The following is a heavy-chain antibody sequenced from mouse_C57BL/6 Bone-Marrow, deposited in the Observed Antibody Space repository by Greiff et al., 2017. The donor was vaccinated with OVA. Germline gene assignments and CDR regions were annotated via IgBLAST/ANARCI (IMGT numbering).Heavy chain of an antibody. V-gene: IGHV1-5*01. CDR1: GYTFTSYW. J-gene: IGHJ2*01. CDR3: TTASVSLYYFDY. Sequence: EVQLQQSGTVLARPGASVKMSCNTSGYTFTSYWMHWVKQRPGQGLEWIGAIYPGNSDTSYNQKFKGKAKLTAVTSASTAYMELSSLTNEDSAVYYCTTASVSLYYFDYWGQGTTLTVSS. D-gene: IGHD6-2*01. CDR2: IYPGNSDT.